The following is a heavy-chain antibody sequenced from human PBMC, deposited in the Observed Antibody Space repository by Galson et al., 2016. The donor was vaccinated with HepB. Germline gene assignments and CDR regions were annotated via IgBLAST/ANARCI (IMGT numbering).Heavy chain of an antibody. CDR3: VRLTVTDGGVDY. D-gene: IGHD4-17*01. V-gene: IGHV3-74*03. J-gene: IGHJ4*02. CDR2: IHNDGSRT. CDR1: GFTFSRYW. Sequence: SLRLSCAASGFTFSRYWMHWVRQAPGKGLVWVSGIHNDGSRTEYADSVKGRFSISRDNAKNTLYLKMNGLSAEDTAVYYCVRLTVTDGGVDYWGQGTLVTVSS.